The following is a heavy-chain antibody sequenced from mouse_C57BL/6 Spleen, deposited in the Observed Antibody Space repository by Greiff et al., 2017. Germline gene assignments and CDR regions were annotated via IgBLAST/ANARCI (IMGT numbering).Heavy chain of an antibody. CDR3: ARGGVTTVVSWYFDV. D-gene: IGHD1-1*01. CDR2: IYPGSGST. Sequence: QVQLQQPGAELVQPGASVKMSCTASGYTFTRYWITWVKQRPGQGLEWIGDIYPGSGSTNYNEKFKSKATLTVDTSSSTAYMQLSSLTSEDSAVYYCARGGVTTVVSWYFDVWGTGTTVTVSS. V-gene: IGHV1-55*01. J-gene: IGHJ1*03. CDR1: GYTFTRYW.